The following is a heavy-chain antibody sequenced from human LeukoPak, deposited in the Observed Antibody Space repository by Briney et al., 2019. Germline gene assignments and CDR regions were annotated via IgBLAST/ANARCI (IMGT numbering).Heavy chain of an antibody. CDR2: INTDGSTT. CDR3: NTVTYYSSRAPGDY. V-gene: IGHV3-74*01. CDR1: GFTFSSYW. J-gene: IGHJ4*02. D-gene: IGHD6-19*01. Sequence: GGSLRLSCAASGFTFSSYWMYWVRQAPGKGLVWVSRINTDGSTTNYADSVKGRFTISRDNARNTLYLQMNSLRVEDTAVYYFNTVTYYSSRAPGDYWGRGTLVPVSS.